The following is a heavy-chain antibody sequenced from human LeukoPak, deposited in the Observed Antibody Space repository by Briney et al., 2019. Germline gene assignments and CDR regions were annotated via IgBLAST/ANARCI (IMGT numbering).Heavy chain of an antibody. CDR2: FYTSGST. D-gene: IGHD3-22*01. CDR1: GGSISSSSYY. CDR3: ARETYYYDSSGGFDP. Sequence: SETLSLTCTVSGGSISSSSYYWSWIRQPAGKGLEWIGRFYTSGSTDYNPSLKSRVTMSVDTSKNHFSLKLSSVTAADTAVYYCARETYYYDSSGGFDPWGQGTLVTVSS. V-gene: IGHV4-61*02. J-gene: IGHJ5*02.